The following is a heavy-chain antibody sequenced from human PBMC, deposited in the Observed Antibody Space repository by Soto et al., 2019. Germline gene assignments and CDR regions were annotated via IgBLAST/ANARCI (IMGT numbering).Heavy chain of an antibody. CDR1: GYSFAGYW. CDR3: ARQIYDSDTGPNFQYYFDS. CDR2: IDPSDSQT. Sequence: GESLKISCKGSGYSFAGYWITWVRQKPGKGLEWMGRIDPSDSQTYYSPSFRGHVTISVTKSITTVFLQWSRLRASDTAMYYCARQIYDSDTGPNFQYYFDSWGQGTPVTVSS. D-gene: IGHD3-22*01. J-gene: IGHJ4*02. V-gene: IGHV5-10-1*01.